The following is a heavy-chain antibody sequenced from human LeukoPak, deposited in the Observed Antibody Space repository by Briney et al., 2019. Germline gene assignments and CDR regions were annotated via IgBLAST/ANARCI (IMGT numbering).Heavy chain of an antibody. CDR3: ARGYRGYEVDY. D-gene: IGHD5-12*01. J-gene: IGHJ4*02. CDR1: GYTFTSYA. CDR2: ISAYNGNT. V-gene: IGHV1-18*01. Sequence: GASVKVSCKASGYTFTSYAMNWVRQAPGQGLEWMGWISAYNGNTNYAQKLQGRVTMTTDTSTSTVYMELRSLRSDDTAVYYCARGYRGYEVDYWGQGTLVTVSS.